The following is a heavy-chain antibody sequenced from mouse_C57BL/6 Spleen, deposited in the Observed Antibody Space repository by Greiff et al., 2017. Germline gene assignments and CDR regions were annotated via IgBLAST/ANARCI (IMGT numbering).Heavy chain of an antibody. Sequence: EVQRVESGGGLVKPGGSLKLSCAASGFTFSVYGMHWVRQAPEKGLEWVAYISSGSSTIYYADTVKGRFTISRDNAKNTLFLQMTSLRSEDTAMYYCARPGRGWYFDVWGTGTTVTVSS. CDR2: ISSGSSTI. J-gene: IGHJ1*03. CDR1: GFTFSVYG. D-gene: IGHD4-1*01. CDR3: ARPGRGWYFDV. V-gene: IGHV5-17*01.